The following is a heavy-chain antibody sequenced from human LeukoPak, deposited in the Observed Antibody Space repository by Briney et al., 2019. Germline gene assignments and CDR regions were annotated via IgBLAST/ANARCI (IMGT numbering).Heavy chain of an antibody. J-gene: IGHJ4*02. CDR3: ARDILAVASSDY. CDR2: ISYDGSSR. V-gene: IGHV3-30-3*01. D-gene: IGHD6-19*01. Sequence: PGRSLRLSCAASGFTFSTYAMQWVRRAPGKGLEWVAFISYDGSSRYHADSVNGRFTISRDNSKNTLYLQMNSLRTEDTAVYYCARDILAVASSDYWGQGTLVTVSS. CDR1: GFTFSTYA.